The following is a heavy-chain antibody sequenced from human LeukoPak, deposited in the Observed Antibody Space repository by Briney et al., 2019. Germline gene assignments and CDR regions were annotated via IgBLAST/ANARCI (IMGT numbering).Heavy chain of an antibody. CDR2: IKLDGSEK. D-gene: IGHD3-16*01. CDR3: ARGGTATYYFDY. J-gene: IGHJ4*02. V-gene: IGHV3-7*01. Sequence: GGSLRLSCAASGFTFSSYWMSWVRQAPGKGLEWVANIKLDGSEKNYVDSVKGRFTISRDSAKNSVYLQMNSLRAEDTAVYYCARGGTATYYFDYWGQGTLVTVSS. CDR1: GFTFSSYW.